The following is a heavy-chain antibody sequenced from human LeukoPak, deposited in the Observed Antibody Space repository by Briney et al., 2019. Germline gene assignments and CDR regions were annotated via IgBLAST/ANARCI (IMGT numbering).Heavy chain of an antibody. Sequence: GGSLRLSCAASGFTFSSYSMNWVRQAPGKGLEWVSSISSSSSYIYYADSVKGRFTISRDNAKNSLYLQMNSLRAEDTAVYYCARDRREVRGVTHDYWGQGTLVTVSS. CDR1: GFTFSSYS. V-gene: IGHV3-21*01. CDR2: ISSSSSYI. J-gene: IGHJ4*02. CDR3: ARDRREVRGVTHDY. D-gene: IGHD3-10*01.